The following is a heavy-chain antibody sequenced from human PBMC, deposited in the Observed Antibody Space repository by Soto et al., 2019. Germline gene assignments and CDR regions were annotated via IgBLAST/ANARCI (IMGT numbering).Heavy chain of an antibody. J-gene: IGHJ6*02. CDR1: GGTFSSYA. D-gene: IGHD4-17*01. CDR2: IIPIFGTA. Sequence: QVQLVQSGAEVKKPGSSVKVSCKASGGTFSSYAISWVRQAPGQGLEWMGGIIPIFGTANYAQKFQGRVTITADESTSKAYMERSSLRSEDTAVYYCARDRIRPDDYYGMDVWGQGTTVTVSS. V-gene: IGHV1-69*12. CDR3: ARDRIRPDDYYGMDV.